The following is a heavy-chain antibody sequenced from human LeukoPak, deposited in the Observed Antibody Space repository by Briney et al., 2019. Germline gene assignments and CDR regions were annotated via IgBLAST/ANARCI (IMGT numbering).Heavy chain of an antibody. V-gene: IGHV4-34*01. CDR2: INHSGST. Sequence: SETLSLTCAVYGGSLSGYYWSWIRQPPGKGLEWIGEINHSGSTNYNPSLKSRVTISVDTSKNQFSLKLSSVTAADTAVYYCARVRIVGATGNFDYWGQGTLVTASS. J-gene: IGHJ4*02. D-gene: IGHD1-26*01. CDR3: ARVRIVGATGNFDY. CDR1: GGSLSGYY.